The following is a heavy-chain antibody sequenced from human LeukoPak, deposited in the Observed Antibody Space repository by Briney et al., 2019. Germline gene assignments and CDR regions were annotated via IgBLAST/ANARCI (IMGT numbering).Heavy chain of an antibody. J-gene: IGHJ5*02. CDR3: ARSRQASGLLSS. CDR1: GGSIASGGYS. Sequence: PSQTLSLTCTVSGGSIASGGYSWNWIRQSPGKGLEWIGCIYDRGPAYYNPSLKSRFTISVDRPKTQFFLNVTSLTAADTAVYYCARSRQASGLLSSWGQGTPVVVSS. CDR2: IYDRGPA. D-gene: IGHD3-10*01. V-gene: IGHV4-30-2*06.